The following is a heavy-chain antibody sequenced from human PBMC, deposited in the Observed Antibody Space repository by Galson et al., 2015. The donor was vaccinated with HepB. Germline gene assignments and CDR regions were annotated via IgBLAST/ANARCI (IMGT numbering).Heavy chain of an antibody. J-gene: IGHJ3*02. V-gene: IGHV2-70*11. Sequence: PALVKPTQTLALTCTFSGFSLSTSGMCVSWIRQPPGKALEWLARIDWDDDKYYSTSLKTRLTISKDTSKNQVVLTMTNMDPVDTATYYCARRSIAASGDAFDIWGQGTMVTVSS. CDR2: IDWDDDK. CDR3: ARRSIAASGDAFDI. CDR1: GFSLSTSGMC. D-gene: IGHD6-6*01.